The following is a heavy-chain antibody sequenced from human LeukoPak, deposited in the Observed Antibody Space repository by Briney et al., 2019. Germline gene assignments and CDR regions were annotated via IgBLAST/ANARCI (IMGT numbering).Heavy chain of an antibody. Sequence: ASVKVSCKVSGYTLTELSMHWVRQAPGKGLEWMGGFDPEDGETIYAQKFQGRVTMTEDTSTDTAYMELSSLRSEDTAVYYCATDQEGATTPTAFDIWGQGTMVTVSS. CDR3: ATDQEGATTPTAFDI. V-gene: IGHV1-24*01. CDR2: FDPEDGET. D-gene: IGHD1-26*01. J-gene: IGHJ3*02. CDR1: GYTLTELS.